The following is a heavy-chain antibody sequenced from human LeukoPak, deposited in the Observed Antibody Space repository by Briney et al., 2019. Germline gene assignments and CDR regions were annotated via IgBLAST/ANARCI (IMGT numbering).Heavy chain of an antibody. CDR3: ARGPSSSWSYYYYYMDV. V-gene: IGHV4-34*01. J-gene: IGHJ6*03. D-gene: IGHD6-13*01. CDR2: INHSGST. CDR1: GGSFSVYY. Sequence: SETLSLTCAVYGGSFSVYYWSWIRQPPGKGLEWIGEINHSGSTNYNPSLKSRVTISVDTSKNQFSLKLSSVTAADTAVYYCARGPSSSWSYYYYYMDVWGKGTTVTVSS.